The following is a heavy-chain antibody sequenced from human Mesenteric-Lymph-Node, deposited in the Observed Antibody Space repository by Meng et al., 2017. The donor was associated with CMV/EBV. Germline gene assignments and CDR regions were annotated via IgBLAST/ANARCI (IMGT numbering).Heavy chain of an antibody. D-gene: IGHD1-7*01. J-gene: IGHJ4*02. CDR2: INPNSGGT. CDR1: GYTFTGYY. V-gene: IGHV1-2*02. Sequence: ASVKVSCKASGYTFTGYYMHWVRQAPGQGLEWMGWINPNSGGTNYAQRFQGRVAMTRDTSISTAYMELSSLRSGDTAVYYCVRSGYNWNYEGEYWGQGTLVTVSS. CDR3: VRSGYNWNYEGEY.